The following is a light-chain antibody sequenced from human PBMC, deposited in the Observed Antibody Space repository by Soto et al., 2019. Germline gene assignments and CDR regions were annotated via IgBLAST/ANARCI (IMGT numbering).Light chain of an antibody. Sequence: EIVLTQSPATLSLSPGERATLSCRASQSVSSYLAWYQQKHGQAPMLLIYDASNRATGIPARFSGSGSGTDFTLTISSLEPEDFAVYYCQQRSNWPPYTFGQGTKLEIK. CDR2: DAS. J-gene: IGKJ2*01. CDR3: QQRSNWPPYT. CDR1: QSVSSY. V-gene: IGKV3-11*01.